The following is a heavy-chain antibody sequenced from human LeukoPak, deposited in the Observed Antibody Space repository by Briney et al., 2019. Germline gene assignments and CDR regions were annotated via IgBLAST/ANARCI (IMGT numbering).Heavy chain of an antibody. V-gene: IGHV4-34*01. CDR1: GGSFSGYY. D-gene: IGHD3-9*01. CDR3: AREILTGYYEYYFDY. Sequence: SETLSLTCAVYGGSFSGYYWSWIRQPPGKGLEWIGEINHSGSTNYNPSLKSRVTISVDTSKNQFSLKLSSVTAADTAVYYCAREILTGYYEYYFDYWGQGTLVTVSS. CDR2: INHSGST. J-gene: IGHJ4*02.